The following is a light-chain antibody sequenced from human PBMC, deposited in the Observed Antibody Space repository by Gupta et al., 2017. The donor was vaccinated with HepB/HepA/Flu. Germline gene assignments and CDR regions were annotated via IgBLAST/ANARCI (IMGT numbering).Light chain of an antibody. CDR2: GKN. CDR3: NSRDSSGTLSV. V-gene: IGLV3-19*01. J-gene: IGLJ2*01. Sequence: SSELTRDPAVSVALGQTVRITCQGDSLRSYYASWYQQKPGQAPVLVIYGKNNRPSGIPDRFSGSSSGNTASVTITGAQAEDEADYYCNSRDSSGTLSVFGGGTKLTVL. CDR1: SLRSYY.